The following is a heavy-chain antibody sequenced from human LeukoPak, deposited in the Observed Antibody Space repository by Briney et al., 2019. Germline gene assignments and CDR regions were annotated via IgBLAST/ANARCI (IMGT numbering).Heavy chain of an antibody. D-gene: IGHD6-13*01. Sequence: PGGSLRLSCAASGFTFSNYAMHWVRQAPGKGLEWVAVISYDGSNKYYADSVKGRFTISRDNSKNTLYLQMNSLRAEDTAVYYCARDRSSSWRGIYYYGIDVWGQGTTVTVSS. V-gene: IGHV3-30-3*01. CDR2: ISYDGSNK. J-gene: IGHJ6*02. CDR3: ARDRSSSWRGIYYYGIDV. CDR1: GFTFSNYA.